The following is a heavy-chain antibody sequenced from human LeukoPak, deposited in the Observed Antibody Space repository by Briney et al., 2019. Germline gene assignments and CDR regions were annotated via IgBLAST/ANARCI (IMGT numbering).Heavy chain of an antibody. J-gene: IGHJ5*02. CDR2: ISGSGGST. Sequence: GGSLRLSCAASGFTFGSYAMSWVRQAPGKGLEWVSAISGSGGSTYYADSVKGRFTISRDNSKNTLYLQMNSLRAEDTAVYYCAKAPTLYYGSGSYSSWGQGTLVTVSS. D-gene: IGHD3-10*01. CDR3: AKAPTLYYGSGSYSS. V-gene: IGHV3-23*01. CDR1: GFTFGSYA.